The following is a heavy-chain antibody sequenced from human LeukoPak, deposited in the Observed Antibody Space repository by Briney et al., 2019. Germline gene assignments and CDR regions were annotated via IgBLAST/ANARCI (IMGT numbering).Heavy chain of an antibody. V-gene: IGHV3-30*03. CDR2: ISHDESNK. CDR1: GFTFSSYA. CDR3: ARDPAYTSGWYPYYFDY. D-gene: IGHD6-19*01. J-gene: IGHJ4*02. Sequence: GGSLRLSCAASGFTFSSYAMSWVRQAPGKGLEWVALISHDESNKYYADSVKGRFTISRDNSKNTLYLQMNSLRDEDTAVYYCARDPAYTSGWYPYYFDYWGQGTLVTVSS.